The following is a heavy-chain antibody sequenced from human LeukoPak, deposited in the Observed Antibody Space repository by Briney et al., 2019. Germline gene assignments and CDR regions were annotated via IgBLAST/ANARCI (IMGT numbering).Heavy chain of an antibody. CDR2: IKSKTDGGTT. CDR3: TTDRGDDILTGYYY. Sequence: GGSLRLSCAASGFTFSNAWMSWVRQAPGKGLEWVGRIKSKTDGGTTDYAAPVKGRFTISRDDSKNTLYLQMNSLKTEDTAVYYCTTDRGDDILTGYYYWGQGTLVTVSS. V-gene: IGHV3-15*01. J-gene: IGHJ4*02. D-gene: IGHD3-9*01. CDR1: GFTFSNAW.